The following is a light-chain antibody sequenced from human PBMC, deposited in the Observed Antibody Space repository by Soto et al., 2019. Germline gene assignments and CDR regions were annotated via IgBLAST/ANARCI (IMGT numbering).Light chain of an antibody. Sequence: DIQMTQSPPFVSASVGDRVTISCRASQDAGTWLSWFHQKPGGAPNLLIFHTSRLQRGVPSRFAGRGSGTEFTLTISSMQPEDFGTYYCQHADGLRALTFGGGTTVE. CDR3: QHADGLRALT. CDR2: HTS. J-gene: IGKJ4*01. CDR1: QDAGTW. V-gene: IGKV1-12*01.